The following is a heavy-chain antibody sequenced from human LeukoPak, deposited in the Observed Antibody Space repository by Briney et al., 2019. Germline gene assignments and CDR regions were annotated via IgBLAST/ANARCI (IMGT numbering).Heavy chain of an antibody. J-gene: IGHJ5*02. CDR3: ARDSGTTGEVKFDP. CDR2: IYYSGST. CDR1: GGSISSYY. V-gene: IGHV4-59*01. Sequence: TSETLSLTCTVSGGSISSYYWSWIRQPPGKGLEWIGYIYYSGSTNYNPSLKSRVTISVDTSKNQFSLKLSSVTAADTAVYYCARDSGTTGEVKFDPWGQGTLVTVSS. D-gene: IGHD1-7*01.